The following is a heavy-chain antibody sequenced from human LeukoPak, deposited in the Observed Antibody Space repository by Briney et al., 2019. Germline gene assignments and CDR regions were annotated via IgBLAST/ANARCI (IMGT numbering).Heavy chain of an antibody. Sequence: GGSLRLSCAASGFSISGSGMTWVRQAPGKGLEWISAINSGDSTYYADAVMGRFTVSRDSSKNTIYLQMNSLRVDDTAVYFCANRPTSAWSDHWGQGTLVTVSS. V-gene: IGHV3-23*01. J-gene: IGHJ5*02. CDR2: INSGDST. D-gene: IGHD2-2*01. CDR3: ANRPTSAWSDH. CDR1: GFSISGSG.